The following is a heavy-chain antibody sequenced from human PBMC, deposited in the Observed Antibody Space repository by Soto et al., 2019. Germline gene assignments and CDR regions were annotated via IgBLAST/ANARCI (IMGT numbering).Heavy chain of an antibody. J-gene: IGHJ4*02. CDR2: ISSSSSYT. V-gene: IGHV3-11*06. D-gene: IGHD3-22*01. Sequence: NPGGSLRLSCAASGFTFSDYYMSWIRQAPGKGLEWVSYISSSSSYTNYADSVKGRFTISRDNAKNSLYLQMNSLRAEDTAVYYCAGGRKIKYYYDSSGQNTDYWGQGTLVTVSS. CDR3: AGGRKIKYYYDSSGQNTDY. CDR1: GFTFSDYY.